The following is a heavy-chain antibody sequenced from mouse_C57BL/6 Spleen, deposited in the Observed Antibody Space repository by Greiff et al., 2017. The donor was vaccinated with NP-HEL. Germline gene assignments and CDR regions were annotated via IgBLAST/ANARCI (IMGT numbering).Heavy chain of an antibody. CDR2: IDPSDSYT. J-gene: IGHJ1*03. D-gene: IGHD3-2*02. V-gene: IGHV1-50*01. CDR1: GYTFTSYW. CDR3: ARGGSPYFDV. Sequence: VQLQQPGAELVKPGASVKLSCKASGYTFTSYWMQWVKQRPGQGLEWIGEIDPSDSYTNYNQKFKGKATLTVDTSSSTAYMQLSSLTSEDSAVYYCARGGSPYFDVWGTGTTVTVSS.